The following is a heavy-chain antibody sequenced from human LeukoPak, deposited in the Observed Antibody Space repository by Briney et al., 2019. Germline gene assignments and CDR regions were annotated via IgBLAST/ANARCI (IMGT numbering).Heavy chain of an antibody. Sequence: GGSLRLSCAASGFTFSNYAMSWVRQAPGKGLEWFSAITDSGGDTYYADSVKGRFTISRDNSKNTLYLQMNSLRAEDTAVYYCAKESILKRSAFDIWGQGTMVTVSS. V-gene: IGHV3-23*01. CDR3: AKESILKRSAFDI. J-gene: IGHJ3*02. CDR1: GFTFSNYA. D-gene: IGHD6-6*01. CDR2: ITDSGGDT.